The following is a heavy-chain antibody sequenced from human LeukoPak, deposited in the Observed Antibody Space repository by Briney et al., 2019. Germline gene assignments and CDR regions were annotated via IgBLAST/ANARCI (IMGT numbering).Heavy chain of an antibody. CDR3: ARGSYDFWSGVYYYYGMDV. CDR1: GGSISSYY. Sequence: SETLSLTCTVSGGSISSYYWSWIRQPPGKGLEWIGYIYYSGSTNYNPSLKSRVTISVDTSKNQFSLKLSSVTAADTAVYYCARGSYDFWSGVYYYYGMDVWGQGTTVTVSS. D-gene: IGHD3-3*01. J-gene: IGHJ6*02. CDR2: IYYSGST. V-gene: IGHV4-59*01.